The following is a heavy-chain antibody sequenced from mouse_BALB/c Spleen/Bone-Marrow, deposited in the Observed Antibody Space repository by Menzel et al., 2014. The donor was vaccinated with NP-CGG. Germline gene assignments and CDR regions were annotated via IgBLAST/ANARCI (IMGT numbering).Heavy chain of an antibody. J-gene: IGHJ2*01. V-gene: IGHV5-17*02. D-gene: IGHD2-1*01. Sequence: EVHLVESGGGLVQPGGSRNLSCAASGFTFSNFGMHWFRQSPEKGLEWVAFVSTGSTIIYYADTVKGRFTISRDNPENTLFLQMTSLRSEDTAIYYCARSHFYGNYFDYWGQGTTLTVSP. CDR1: GFTFSNFG. CDR2: VSTGSTII. CDR3: ARSHFYGNYFDY.